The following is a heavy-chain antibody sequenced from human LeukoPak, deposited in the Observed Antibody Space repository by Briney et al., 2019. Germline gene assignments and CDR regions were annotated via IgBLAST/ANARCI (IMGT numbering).Heavy chain of an antibody. D-gene: IGHD3-22*01. CDR3: ARGRYYYDSSGYHDSYYFDY. CDR1: GGSISSSSYY. Sequence: SETLSLTCSVSGGSISSSSYYWGWIRQPPGKGLEWIGSIYYSGSTYYNPSLKSRVTISVDASKNQFSLKLRSVTAADTAVYYCARGRYYYDSSGYHDSYYFDYWGQGTLVTVSS. V-gene: IGHV4-39*01. J-gene: IGHJ4*02. CDR2: IYYSGST.